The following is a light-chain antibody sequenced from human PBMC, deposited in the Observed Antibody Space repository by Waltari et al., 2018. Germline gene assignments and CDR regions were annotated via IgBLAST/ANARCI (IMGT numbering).Light chain of an antibody. CDR2: QVS. Sequence: DVVMTQSPLSVTVPLGQPAYISCRSSQSLVYSNGNTHLNWFHQRPGQSPRRLIYQVSKRDSGVPDRFSGSGSGTDFTLKISRVEAEDVGVYYCMQGTYWPNTFGQGTKLEIK. CDR1: QSLVYSNGNTH. CDR3: MQGTYWPNT. V-gene: IGKV2-30*01. J-gene: IGKJ2*01.